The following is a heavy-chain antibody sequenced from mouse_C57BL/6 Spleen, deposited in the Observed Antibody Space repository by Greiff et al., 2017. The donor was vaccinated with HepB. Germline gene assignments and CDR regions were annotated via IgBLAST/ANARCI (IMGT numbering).Heavy chain of an antibody. Sequence: QVQLQQSGPELVKPGASVKISCKASGYAFSSSWMNWVKQRPGKGLEWIGRIYPGDGDTNYNGKFKGKATLTADKSSSTAYMQLSSLTSEDSAVYFCARSIIGSRNWYFDVWGTGTTVTVSS. D-gene: IGHD1-1*01. CDR1: GYAFSSSW. V-gene: IGHV1-82*01. CDR2: IYPGDGDT. CDR3: ARSIIGSRNWYFDV. J-gene: IGHJ1*03.